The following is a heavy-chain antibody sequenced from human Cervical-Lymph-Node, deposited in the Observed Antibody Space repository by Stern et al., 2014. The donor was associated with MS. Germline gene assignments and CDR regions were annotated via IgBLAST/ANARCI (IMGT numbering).Heavy chain of an antibody. J-gene: IGHJ4*02. V-gene: IGHV1-46*01. D-gene: IGHD4-17*01. CDR3: ATPLPYAL. Sequence: VQLVESGTEVRKPGASVKISCKTSGYTVTSYSLRWMRQAPGQGLEWIAVFCPSANRTTLAQKVQGRVTVTSDTSTSTLYLGLSSLRADDTAVYYRATPLPYALWGQGTLVTVSS. CDR1: GYTVTSYS. CDR2: FCPSANRT.